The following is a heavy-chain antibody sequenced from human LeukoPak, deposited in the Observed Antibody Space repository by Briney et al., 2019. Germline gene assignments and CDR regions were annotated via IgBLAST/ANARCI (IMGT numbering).Heavy chain of an antibody. CDR3: ARGLDYYDSSDYDY. Sequence: ASVKVSCKASGGTFSSYAISWVRQAPGQGLEWMGGIIPIFGTANYAQKFQGRVTITTDESTSTAYMELSSLRSEDTAVYYCARGLDYYDSSDYDYWGQGTLVTVSS. D-gene: IGHD3-22*01. CDR1: GGTFSSYA. V-gene: IGHV1-69*05. J-gene: IGHJ4*02. CDR2: IIPIFGTA.